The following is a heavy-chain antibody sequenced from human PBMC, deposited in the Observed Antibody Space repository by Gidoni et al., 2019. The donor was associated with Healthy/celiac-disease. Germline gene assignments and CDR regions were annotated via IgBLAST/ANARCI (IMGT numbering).Heavy chain of an antibody. D-gene: IGHD2-21*01. CDR3: ARHWSLSYPDLCGGDCYPPDY. CDR1: GGSISSSSYY. Sequence: QLQLQESGPGLVKPSETLSLTCTVSGGSISSSSYYWGWIRQPPGKGLEWIGSIYYSGSTYYNPSLKSRVTISVDTSKNQFSLKLSSVTAADTAVYYCARHWSLSYPDLCGGDCYPPDYWGQGTLVTVSS. CDR2: IYYSGST. V-gene: IGHV4-39*01. J-gene: IGHJ4*02.